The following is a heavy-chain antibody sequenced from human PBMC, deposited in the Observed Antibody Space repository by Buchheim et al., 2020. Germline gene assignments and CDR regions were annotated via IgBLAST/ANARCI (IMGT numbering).Heavy chain of an antibody. D-gene: IGHD6-13*01. J-gene: IGHJ5*02. CDR2: MNPNSGNT. CDR1: GYTFTSYD. V-gene: IGHV1-8*01. CDR3: ARDPGYSSSWYLGFNWFDP. Sequence: QVQLVQSGAEVKKPGASVKVSCKASGYTFTSYDINWVRQATGQGLEWMGWMNPNSGNTGYAQKFQGRVTMTRNTSISTAYMELSSLRSENTAVYYCARDPGYSSSWYLGFNWFDPWGQGTL.